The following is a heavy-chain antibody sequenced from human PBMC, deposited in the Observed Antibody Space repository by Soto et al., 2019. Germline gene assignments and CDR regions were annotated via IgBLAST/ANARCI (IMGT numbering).Heavy chain of an antibody. CDR2: ITITGDTT. Sequence: EVQLVESEGGLVQPGGSLRLSCEASGFIFTTSDMSWVRQAPGKGLEWISSITITGDTTHYADSVKGRFTISRDNSRNRVYLQMNSVRVDGTAVYYCAKGGGGDHGYWGQGTLVAVSS. CDR3: AKGGGGDHGY. V-gene: IGHV3-23*04. J-gene: IGHJ4*02. D-gene: IGHD2-21*02. CDR1: GFIFTTSD.